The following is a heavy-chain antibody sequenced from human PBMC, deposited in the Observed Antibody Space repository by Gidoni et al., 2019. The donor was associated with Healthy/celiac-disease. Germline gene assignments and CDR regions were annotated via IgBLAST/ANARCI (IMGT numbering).Heavy chain of an antibody. CDR3: ARVLEQLATDY. D-gene: IGHD6-13*01. V-gene: IGHV3-48*03. CDR1: GFTFSSNT. J-gene: IGHJ4*02. Sequence: EVQLVESGGGLVQPGGSLRLSCAASGFTFSSNTRNWVRQAPGKGLEWVSYISSSGSTKHYADTVKGRFTISRDNAKNSLYLQMNSLRVDDTAVYYCARVLEQLATDYWGQGTLVTVSS. CDR2: ISSSGSTK.